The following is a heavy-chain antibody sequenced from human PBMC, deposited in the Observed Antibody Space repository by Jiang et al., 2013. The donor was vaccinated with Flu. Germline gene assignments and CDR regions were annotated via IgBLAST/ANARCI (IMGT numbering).Heavy chain of an antibody. CDR3: ARDSRHSMIVVVTPFDY. J-gene: IGHJ4*02. CDR2: ISAYNGNT. Sequence: SVKVSCKASGYTFTSYGISWVRQAPGQGLEWMGWISAYNGNTNYAQKLQGRVTMTTDTSTSTAYMELRSLRSDDTAVYYCARDSRHSMIVVVTPFDYWGQGTLVTVSS. D-gene: IGHD3-22*01. CDR1: GYTFTSYG. V-gene: IGHV1-18*01.